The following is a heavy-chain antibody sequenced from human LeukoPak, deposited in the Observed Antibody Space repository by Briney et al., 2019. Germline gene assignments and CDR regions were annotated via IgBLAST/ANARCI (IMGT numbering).Heavy chain of an antibody. J-gene: IGHJ4*02. V-gene: IGHV3-NL1*01. D-gene: IGHD4-17*01. CDR2: IYSGGST. Sequence: PGGSLRLSCAVSGFTFSSYGMHWVRQAPGKGLEWVSVIYSGGSTYYADSVKGRFTISRDNSKNTLYLQMNSLRAEDTAVYYCASQTTVKYYFDYWGQGTLVTVSS. CDR3: ASQTTVKYYFDY. CDR1: GFTFSSYG.